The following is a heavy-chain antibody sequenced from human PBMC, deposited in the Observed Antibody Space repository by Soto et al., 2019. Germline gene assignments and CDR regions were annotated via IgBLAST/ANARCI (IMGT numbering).Heavy chain of an antibody. CDR2: ISYDGSNK. CDR1: GFTFSSYG. D-gene: IGHD5-18*01. J-gene: IGHJ4*02. CDR3: AKEGYSYPIYY. V-gene: IGHV3-30*18. Sequence: QVQLVESGGGVVQPGRSLRLSCAASGFTFSSYGMHWVRQAPGKGLEWVAVISYDGSNKYYADSVKGRFTISRDNSKNTLYLQMNSLRAEDTAVYYCAKEGYSYPIYYWGQGTLVTVAS.